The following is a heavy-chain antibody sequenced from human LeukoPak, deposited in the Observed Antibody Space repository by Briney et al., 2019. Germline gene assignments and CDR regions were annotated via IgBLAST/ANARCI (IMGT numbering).Heavy chain of an antibody. D-gene: IGHD1-26*01. CDR1: GGTFSSYA. Sequence: SVKVSCKASGGTFSSYAISWVRQAPGQGLEWMGGIIPIFGTANYAQKFQGRVTITADKSTSTACMELSSLRSEDTAVYYCARGWGLQGAFDIWGQGTMVTVSS. V-gene: IGHV1-69*06. CDR3: ARGWGLQGAFDI. J-gene: IGHJ3*02. CDR2: IIPIFGTA.